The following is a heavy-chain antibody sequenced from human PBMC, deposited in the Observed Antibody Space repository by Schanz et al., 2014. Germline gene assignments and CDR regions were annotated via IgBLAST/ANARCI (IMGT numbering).Heavy chain of an antibody. CDR2: ITTAGTKM. J-gene: IGHJ4*02. Sequence: QVQLVESGGGVVQPGKSLRLSCVASGFTFSSYDVFWVRQAPGKGLEWVAAITTAGTKMYYADSVRGRFTVSRDNAKNSLYLQMNSLRAEDTAVYYCVRDSFFAFDYWGQGTLVTVSS. V-gene: IGHV3-30*12. CDR3: VRDSFFAFDY. D-gene: IGHD3-3*01. CDR1: GFTFSSYD.